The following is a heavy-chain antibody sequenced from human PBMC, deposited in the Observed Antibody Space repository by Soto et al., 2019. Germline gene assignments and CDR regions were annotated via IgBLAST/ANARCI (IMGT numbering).Heavy chain of an antibody. CDR3: ARDRGYSSSQYYYYGMDV. J-gene: IGHJ6*02. CDR2: ISYDGSNK. V-gene: IGHV3-30-3*01. D-gene: IGHD6-6*01. Sequence: QVQLVESGGGVVQPGRSLRLSCAASGSTFSSYAMHWVRQAPGKGLEWVAVISYDGSNKYYADSVKGRFTISRDNSKNTLYLQMNSLRAEDTAVYYCARDRGYSSSQYYYYGMDVWGQGTTVTVSS. CDR1: GSTFSSYA.